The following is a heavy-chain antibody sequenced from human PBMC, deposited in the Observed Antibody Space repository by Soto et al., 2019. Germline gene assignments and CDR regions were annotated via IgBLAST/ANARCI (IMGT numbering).Heavy chain of an antibody. V-gene: IGHV4-4*07. J-gene: IGHJ5*02. D-gene: IGHD4-17*01. Sequence: DTLSLTCSVSGGSMSKFYWSWIRKTAGKGLEWMGRVYATGTSDYNPFLRSRIAMSVDISKKTFSLRLRSVTAADTGVYYCVRDGSKTLRDCFDPWGQGILVTVSS. CDR2: VYATGTS. CDR3: VRDGSKTLRDCFDP. CDR1: GGSMSKFY.